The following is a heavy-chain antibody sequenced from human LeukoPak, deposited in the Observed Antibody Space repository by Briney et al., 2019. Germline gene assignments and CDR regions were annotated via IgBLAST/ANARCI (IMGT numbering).Heavy chain of an antibody. D-gene: IGHD5-24*01. CDR3: ARVGDGYNYAEFDY. CDR1: GFTFSSYA. CDR2: ISYDGSNK. V-gene: IGHV3-30-3*01. Sequence: GGSLRLSCAASGFTFSSYAMHWVRRAPGKGLEWVAVISYDGSNKYYADSVKGRFTISRDNSKNTLYLQMNSLRAEDTAVYYCARVGDGYNYAEFDYWGQGTLVTVSS. J-gene: IGHJ4*02.